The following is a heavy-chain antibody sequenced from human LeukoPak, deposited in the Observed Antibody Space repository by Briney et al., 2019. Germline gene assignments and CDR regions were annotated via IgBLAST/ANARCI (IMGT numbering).Heavy chain of an antibody. V-gene: IGHV3-74*01. CDR1: GFTFSSYW. CDR2: INSDGSST. D-gene: IGHD6-13*01. CDR3: ARLGSWYRRDDY. J-gene: IGHJ4*02. Sequence: GGSLRLSCAASGFTFSSYWMHWVRQAPGKGLVWVSRINSDGSSTSYAASVKGRFTISRDNAKNTLYLQMNSLRAEDTAVYYCARLGSWYRRDDYWGQGTLVTVSS.